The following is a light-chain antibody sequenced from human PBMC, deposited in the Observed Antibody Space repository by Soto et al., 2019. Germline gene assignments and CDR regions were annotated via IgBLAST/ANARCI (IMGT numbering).Light chain of an antibody. Sequence: QAVVTQEPSLTVSPGGTVTLSCASTTGVVTSGSFSNWLQQKPGQAPKSLIYDTSNKHSWTPARFSGSLLGGKAALTLSGAQPEDEAEYYCLLSYSGARVFGGGTKLTVL. J-gene: IGLJ2*01. CDR3: LLSYSGARV. CDR1: TGVVTSGSF. CDR2: DTS. V-gene: IGLV7-46*01.